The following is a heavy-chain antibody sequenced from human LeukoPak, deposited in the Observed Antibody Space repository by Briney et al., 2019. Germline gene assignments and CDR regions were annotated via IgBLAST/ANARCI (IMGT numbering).Heavy chain of an antibody. D-gene: IGHD1-26*01. J-gene: IGHJ4*02. V-gene: IGHV3-66*01. Sequence: GSLRLSCAASGITVSSNYMSWVRQAPGKGLEWVSIIYSNGNTYYADSVKGRFTISRDNSKNTLSLQMNSLRAEDTAVYYCAKDPPRGIVGEDYWGQGTLVTVSS. CDR3: AKDPPRGIVGEDY. CDR2: IYSNGNT. CDR1: GITVSSNY.